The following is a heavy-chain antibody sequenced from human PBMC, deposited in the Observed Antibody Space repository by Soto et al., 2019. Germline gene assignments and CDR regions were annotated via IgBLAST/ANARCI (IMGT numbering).Heavy chain of an antibody. V-gene: IGHV1-69*06. CDR1: GGTFSSYA. D-gene: IGHD3-3*01. CDR2: IIPIFGTA. CDR3: AGWGFYNFWGGYYEEAGAFDI. Sequence: SVKVSCKASGGTFSSYAISWVRQAPGQGLEWMGGIIPIFGTANYAQKFQGRVTITADKSTSTAYMELSSLRSEDTAVYYCAGWGFYNFWGGYYEEAGAFDIWGHGTMVTVSS. J-gene: IGHJ3*02.